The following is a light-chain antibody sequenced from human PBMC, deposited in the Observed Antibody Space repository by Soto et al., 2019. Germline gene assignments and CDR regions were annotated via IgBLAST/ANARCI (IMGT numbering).Light chain of an antibody. J-gene: IGKJ1*01. CDR1: QSVSSS. CDR2: GAS. V-gene: IGKV3-20*01. CDR3: QQYDSSPRT. Sequence: EIVLIQSPATLSLSPGERATLSCRASQSVSSSLAWYQQRPGQAPRLLISGASSRAADIPDRFSGSGSGTDFTLTINRLEPEDFAVYYCQQYDSSPRTFGQGTKVDIK.